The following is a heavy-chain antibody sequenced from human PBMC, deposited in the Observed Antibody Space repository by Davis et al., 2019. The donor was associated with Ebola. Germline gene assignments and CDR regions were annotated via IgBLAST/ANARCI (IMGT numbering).Heavy chain of an antibody. Sequence: PGGSLRLSCSASGFSFKNYALHWVCQAPGKRLEYLSLINSNGIATYYAESVRGRFTVSRDNPKSTLYLQMSSLRPDDSAVYFCVTLGVVSAENDHWGQGTLVTVSS. V-gene: IGHV3-64D*06. D-gene: IGHD2-21*01. CDR1: GFSFKNYA. CDR2: INSNGIAT. CDR3: VTLGVVSAENDH. J-gene: IGHJ4*02.